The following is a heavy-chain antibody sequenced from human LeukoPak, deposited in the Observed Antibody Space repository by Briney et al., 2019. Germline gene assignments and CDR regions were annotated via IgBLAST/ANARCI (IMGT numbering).Heavy chain of an antibody. Sequence: ASVKVSCKASGYTFTSYGISWVRQAPGQGLEWMGWISAYNGNTNYAQKLQGRVTMTTDTSTSTAYMELRSLRSDDTAVYYCARAIFPSYDFWSGRAFDIWGQGTMGTVSS. CDR1: GYTFTSYG. V-gene: IGHV1-18*01. D-gene: IGHD3-3*01. CDR2: ISAYNGNT. J-gene: IGHJ3*02. CDR3: ARAIFPSYDFWSGRAFDI.